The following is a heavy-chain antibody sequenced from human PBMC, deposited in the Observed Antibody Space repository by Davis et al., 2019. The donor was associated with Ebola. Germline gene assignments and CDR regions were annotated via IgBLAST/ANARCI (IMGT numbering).Heavy chain of an antibody. V-gene: IGHV4-34*01. D-gene: IGHD5-12*01. CDR3: ARLRGVEATFSKYYYMDV. CDR2: IKHNGGT. Sequence: MPSETLSLTCAVYGGSFSTYYWTWTRQPPGKGLEWIGEIKHNGGTKYNPSLRSRVTISVDTSKNQFSLKVSSVTAADTAVYYCARLRGVEATFSKYYYMDVWGKGTTVTVSS. J-gene: IGHJ6*03. CDR1: GGSFSTYY.